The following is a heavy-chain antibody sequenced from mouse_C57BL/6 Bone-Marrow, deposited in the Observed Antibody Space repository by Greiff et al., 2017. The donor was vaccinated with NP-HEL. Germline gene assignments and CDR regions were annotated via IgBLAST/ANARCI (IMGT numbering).Heavy chain of an antibody. CDR3: ARDDGYYVRYFDV. J-gene: IGHJ1*03. CDR2: IYPRSGNT. D-gene: IGHD2-3*01. CDR1: GYTFTSYG. Sequence: LEESGAELARPGASVKLSCKASGYTFTSYGISWVKQRTGQGLEWIGEIYPRSGNTYYNEKFKGKATLTADKSSSTAYMELRSLTSEDSAVYFCARDDGYYVRYFDVWGTGTTVTVSS. V-gene: IGHV1-81*01.